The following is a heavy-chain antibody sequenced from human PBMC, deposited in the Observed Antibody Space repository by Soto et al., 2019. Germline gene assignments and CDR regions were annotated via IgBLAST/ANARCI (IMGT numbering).Heavy chain of an antibody. Sequence: GGSLRLSCAASGFTFSSYGMHWVRQAPGKGLEWVAVIWYDGSNKYYADSVKGRFTISRDNSKNTLYLQMNSLRAEDTAVYYCARDGVTGDLPSDYWGQGTLVTVSS. V-gene: IGHV3-33*01. CDR1: GFTFSSYG. D-gene: IGHD7-27*01. J-gene: IGHJ4*02. CDR2: IWYDGSNK. CDR3: ARDGVTGDLPSDY.